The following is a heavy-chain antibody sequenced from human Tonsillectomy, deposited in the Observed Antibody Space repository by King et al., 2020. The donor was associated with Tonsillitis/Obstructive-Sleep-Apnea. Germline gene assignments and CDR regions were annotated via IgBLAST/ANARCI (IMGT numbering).Heavy chain of an antibody. CDR3: ATYRSNLLLDSLDI. Sequence: QLVQSGGGVVLPGRSLRLSFAAAKFTINNFAMHLVRQAPGKGLELGSVISFDVSDNFYADSVKGRFSVSRYNSRNTLYLLMNSLTTEDTAVYYCATYRSNLLLDSLDIWGQGTMVTVSS. CDR2: ISFDVSDN. V-gene: IGHV3-30*01. J-gene: IGHJ3*02. D-gene: IGHD2-2*03. CDR1: KFTINNFA.